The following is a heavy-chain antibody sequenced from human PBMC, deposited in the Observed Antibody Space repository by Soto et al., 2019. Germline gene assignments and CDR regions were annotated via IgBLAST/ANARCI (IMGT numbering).Heavy chain of an antibody. V-gene: IGHV1-69*13. CDR2: IIPIFGTA. D-gene: IGHD3-10*01. J-gene: IGHJ3*02. CDR1: GGTFSSHA. Sequence: GASVKVSCKASGGTFSSHAISWVRQAPGQGLEWMGGIIPIFGTANYAQKFQGRVTITADESTSTAYMELSSLRSEDTAVYYCARGDAVLWFGDAFDIWGQGTMVTVSS. CDR3: ARGDAVLWFGDAFDI.